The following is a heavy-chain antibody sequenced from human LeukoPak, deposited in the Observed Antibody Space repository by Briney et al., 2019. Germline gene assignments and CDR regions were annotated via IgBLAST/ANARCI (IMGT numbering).Heavy chain of an antibody. D-gene: IGHD6-19*01. Sequence: SETLSLTCAVSGGSISSGGYSWSWIRQPPGKGLEWIGNIYYSGSTYYNPSLKSRVSISVDRSKKQFSLEVSPVTAADTAVYYCARAPITVAGSALWYWGQGTLVTVSS. CDR2: IYYSGST. CDR1: GGSISSGGYS. CDR3: ARAPITVAGSALWY. V-gene: IGHV4-30-2*01. J-gene: IGHJ4*02.